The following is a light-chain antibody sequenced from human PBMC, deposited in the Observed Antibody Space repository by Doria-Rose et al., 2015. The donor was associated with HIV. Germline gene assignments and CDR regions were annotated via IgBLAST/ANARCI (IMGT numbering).Light chain of an antibody. CDR3: QQYYDTPS. Sequence: DIRVTQSPESLGMPLGERATLNCKSNQSPLYTSKNYLAWYQQKPGQPPKLLMYWASTRQSGVPARFSGSGSGTDFTLTISSLEAEDVAVYYCQQYYDTPSFGPGTTVDIK. CDR1: QSPLYTSKNY. V-gene: IGKV4-1*01. J-gene: IGKJ3*01. CDR2: WAS.